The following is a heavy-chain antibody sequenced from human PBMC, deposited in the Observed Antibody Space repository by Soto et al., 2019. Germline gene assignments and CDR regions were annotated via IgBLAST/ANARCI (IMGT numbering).Heavy chain of an antibody. J-gene: IGHJ6*02. CDR3: ARVSGENDFWSGYYGNYYDMDV. CDR1: GLIFSTYW. CDR2: IQQDGSEK. D-gene: IGHD3-3*01. Sequence: GGSLRLSCAASGLIFSTYWMTWVRQAPGQGLEWVANIQQDGSEKNYVGSVKGRFTISRDNAKNSLYLQMNSLRVEDTAVYYCARVSGENDFWSGYYGNYYDMDVWGQGTTVTVSS. V-gene: IGHV3-7*01.